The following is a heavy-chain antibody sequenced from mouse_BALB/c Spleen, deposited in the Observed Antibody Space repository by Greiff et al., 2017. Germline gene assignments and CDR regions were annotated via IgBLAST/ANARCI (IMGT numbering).Heavy chain of an antibody. J-gene: IGHJ3*01. CDR1: GYTFTNYW. V-gene: IGHV1-63*02. D-gene: IGHD2-3*01. CDR3: ARYDGYYAPFAY. Sequence: QVQLKQSGAELVRPGTSVKISCKASGYTFTNYWLGWVKQRPGHGLEWIGDIYPGGGYTNYNEKFKGKATLTADTSSSTAYMQLSSLTSEDSAVYFCARYDGYYAPFAYWGQGTLVTVSA. CDR2: IYPGGGYT.